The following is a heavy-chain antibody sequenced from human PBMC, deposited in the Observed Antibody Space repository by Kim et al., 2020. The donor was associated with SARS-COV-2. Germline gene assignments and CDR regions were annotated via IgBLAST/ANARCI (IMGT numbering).Heavy chain of an antibody. V-gene: IGHV2-5*02. J-gene: IGHJ5*02. CDR1: GCSLSTSGVG. Sequence: SGLTLVNPTQTLTLTCTFSGCSLSTSGVGVGWIRQPQGKALEWLALIYWDDDKRYSPSLKSRITITKDTSKNQVVLTMTNLDPVDTATYYCAHIPAFSALEVYCSSWGSYHTNGNGFDAWGQGTMVTVSS. D-gene: IGHD3-16*02. CDR3: AHIPAFSALEVYCSSWGSYHTNGNGFDA. CDR2: IYWDDDK.